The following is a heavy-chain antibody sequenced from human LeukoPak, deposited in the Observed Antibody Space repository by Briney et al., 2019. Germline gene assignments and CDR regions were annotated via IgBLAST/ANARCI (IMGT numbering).Heavy chain of an antibody. D-gene: IGHD1-26*01. CDR3: ARDPYSGSYGNYYYYFMDV. V-gene: IGHV3-74*01. Sequence: GGSLRLSCAASGFTVRSYWMSWVRQAPGKGLVWVSRINSDGTIISYADSVKGRFTISRDNAKNSLYLQMNSLRAEDTAVYYCARDPYSGSYGNYYYYFMDVWGKGTTVTISS. J-gene: IGHJ6*03. CDR2: INSDGTII. CDR1: GFTVRSYW.